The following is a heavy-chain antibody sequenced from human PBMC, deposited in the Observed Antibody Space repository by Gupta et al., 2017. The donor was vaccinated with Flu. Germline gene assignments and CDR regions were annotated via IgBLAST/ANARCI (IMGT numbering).Heavy chain of an antibody. D-gene: IGHD6-6*01. V-gene: IGHV4-34*01. Sequence: QVQLQQWGAGLLKPSETLSLTCALYGGSFSDYYWSWIRQPPGKGLEWIGEINLSGSTNYNPSLKSRVTISVDTSKNQFSLKLSSVTAADTAVYYCASSSNFAADYWGQGTLVTVSS. J-gene: IGHJ4*02. CDR3: ASSSNFAADY. CDR2: INLSGST. CDR1: GGSFSDYY.